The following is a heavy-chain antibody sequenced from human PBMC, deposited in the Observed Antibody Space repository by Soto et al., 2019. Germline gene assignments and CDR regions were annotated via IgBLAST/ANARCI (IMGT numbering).Heavy chain of an antibody. D-gene: IGHD3-3*01. V-gene: IGHV1-2*02. Sequence: ASVKVSCEASGYTFTDYYMHWVRQVPGHGPEWMGWINPNGGGTNYAQKFRDSVTMTRDTSISAVYMELTSLRSDDTAMYYCARDLLDLWSGYMRFHPWGQGTLVTVSS. CDR1: GYTFTDYY. CDR3: ARDLLDLWSGYMRFHP. J-gene: IGHJ5*02. CDR2: INPNGGGT.